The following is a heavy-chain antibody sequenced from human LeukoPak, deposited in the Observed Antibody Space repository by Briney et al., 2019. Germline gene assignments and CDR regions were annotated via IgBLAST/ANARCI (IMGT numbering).Heavy chain of an antibody. CDR2: IKSETDGGTT. CDR3: TTDYDILPLQD. J-gene: IGHJ4*02. V-gene: IGHV3-15*01. CDR1: GFTFSNAW. Sequence: PGGSLRLSCAASGFTFSNAWMSWVRQAPGKGLEWVGRIKSETDGGTTDYTAPVKGRFTISRDDSKNTLYLQVNSLKTEDTAVYYCTTDYDILPLQDWGQGTLVTVSS. D-gene: IGHD3-9*01.